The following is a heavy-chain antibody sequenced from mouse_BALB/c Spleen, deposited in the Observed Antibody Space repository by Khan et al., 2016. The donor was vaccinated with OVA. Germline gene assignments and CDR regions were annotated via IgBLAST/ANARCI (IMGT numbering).Heavy chain of an antibody. V-gene: IGHV1-82*01. CDR1: GYAFSSSW. Sequence: QVQLQQSGPELVKPGASVKISCKASGYAFSSSWMNWVKQRPGQGLEWIGRIYPGDGDTNYNGKFKGKATLTADKSSSTAYMQLSSLTSVDSAVYFCARGGYYDYDVDYWGQGTTLTVSS. CDR2: IYPGDGDT. J-gene: IGHJ2*01. D-gene: IGHD2-4*01. CDR3: ARGGYYDYDVDY.